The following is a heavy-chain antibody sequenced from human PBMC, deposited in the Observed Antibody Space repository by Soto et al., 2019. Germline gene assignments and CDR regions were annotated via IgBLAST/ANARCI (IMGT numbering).Heavy chain of an antibody. CDR1: GFTFSSYA. Sequence: SGGSLRLSCAASGFTFSSYAMSWVRQAPGKGLEWVSAISGSGGSTYYADSVKGRFTISRDNSKNTLYLQMNSLRAEDTAVYYCAKANMITFGGVIVAAFDYWGQGTLVTVSS. D-gene: IGHD3-16*02. V-gene: IGHV3-23*01. J-gene: IGHJ4*02. CDR2: ISGSGGST. CDR3: AKANMITFGGVIVAAFDY.